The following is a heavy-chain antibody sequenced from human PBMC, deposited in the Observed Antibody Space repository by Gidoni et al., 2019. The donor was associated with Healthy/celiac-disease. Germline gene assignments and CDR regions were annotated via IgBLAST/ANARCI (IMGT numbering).Heavy chain of an antibody. Sequence: QVQLVESWGGVLQPGRSLRLSCAASGFTFSSYATHLVRQAPGKGLEWVAVRSYDGSNKDYADSVKGRFTISRDNSKNTLYLQMNSLRAEDTAVYYCARDGDSSDYGSGSYYYYYYYMDVWGKGTTVTVSS. CDR3: ARDGDSSDYGSGSYYYYYYYMDV. CDR2: RSYDGSNK. CDR1: GFTFSSYA. V-gene: IGHV3-30-3*01. D-gene: IGHD3-10*01. J-gene: IGHJ6*03.